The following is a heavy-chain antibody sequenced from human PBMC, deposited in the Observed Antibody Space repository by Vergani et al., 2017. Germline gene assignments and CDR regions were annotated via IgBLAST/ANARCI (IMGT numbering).Heavy chain of an antibody. D-gene: IGHD4-17*01. CDR3: AGGRTGTTGGFWFDP. CDR1: GFTFRSYV. Sequence: EVQLLESGGGLVQPGGSLRLSCAASGFTFRSYVMSWVRQAPGKGLEWVSAISGSGGSTYYADSVKGRFTIYRDNSKNTLSLQKNSLRAEDTAVYYGAGGRTGTTGGFWFDPWGQGTLVTVSS. V-gene: IGHV3-23*01. CDR2: ISGSGGST. J-gene: IGHJ5*02.